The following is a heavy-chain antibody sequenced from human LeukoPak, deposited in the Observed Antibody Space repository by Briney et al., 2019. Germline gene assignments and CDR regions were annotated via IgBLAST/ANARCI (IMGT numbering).Heavy chain of an antibody. J-gene: IGHJ5*02. D-gene: IGHD2-21*02. CDR3: AKVAVTGYNWFDP. CDR2: IYSSGST. CDR1: GGSISSYY. V-gene: IGHV4-4*07. Sequence: SVTLSLTCTVSGGSISSYYWSWIRQPAGKGLEWIGRIYSSGSTNYNPSFQSRVTMSLDTSKSQFSLKLSSVTAADTAVYYCAKVAVTGYNWFDPWGQGTLVTVSS.